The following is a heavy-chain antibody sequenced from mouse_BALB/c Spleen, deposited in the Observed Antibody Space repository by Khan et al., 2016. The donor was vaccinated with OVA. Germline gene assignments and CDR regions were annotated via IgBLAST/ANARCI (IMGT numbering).Heavy chain of an antibody. J-gene: IGHJ2*01. V-gene: IGHV1S137*01. CDR2: ISTYSGNT. D-gene: IGHD2-3*01. CDR1: GYTFTDYA. CDR3: ARPSYDGYYDY. Sequence: QVQLQQPGPELVRPGVSVKISCKGSGYTFTDYAMHWVKQSHAKSLEWIGLISTYSGNTNYNQKFKGKATMTVDKSSSTAYLELARLTSEDSAIXYCARPSYDGYYDYWGQGTTLTVSS.